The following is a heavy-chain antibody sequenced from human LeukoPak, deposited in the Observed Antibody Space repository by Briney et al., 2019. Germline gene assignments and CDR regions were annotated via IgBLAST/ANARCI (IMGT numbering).Heavy chain of an antibody. D-gene: IGHD3-10*01. CDR1: GGSISSGSYY. J-gene: IGHJ4*02. Sequence: SETLSLTCTVSGGSISSGSYYWSWIRQPAGKGLEWIGRIYTSGTTNYNPSLKSRVTMSVDTSKNQFSLKLGSVIAADTAVYYCASLVRGFRSDFDYWGQGTLVTVSS. V-gene: IGHV4-61*02. CDR2: IYTSGTT. CDR3: ASLVRGFRSDFDY.